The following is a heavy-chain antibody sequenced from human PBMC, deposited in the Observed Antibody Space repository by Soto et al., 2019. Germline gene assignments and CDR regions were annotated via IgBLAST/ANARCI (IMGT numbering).Heavy chain of an antibody. CDR3: ASRRLLWFGELSYYYGMDV. CDR1: GGSFSGYY. Sequence: SETLSLTCAVYGGSFSGYYWSWIRQPPGKGLEWIGEINHSGSTNYNPSLKSRATISVDTSKNQFSLKLSSVTAADTAVYYCASRRLLWFGELSYYYGMDVWGQGTTVTVSS. D-gene: IGHD3-10*01. CDR2: INHSGST. J-gene: IGHJ6*02. V-gene: IGHV4-34*01.